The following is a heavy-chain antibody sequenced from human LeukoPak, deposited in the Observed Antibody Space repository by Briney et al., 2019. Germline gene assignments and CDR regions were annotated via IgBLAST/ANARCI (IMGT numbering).Heavy chain of an antibody. J-gene: IGHJ4*02. D-gene: IGHD4-17*01. Sequence: GGSLRLSCAASGFTFSSYWMSWFRQAPGKGLEWVANIKQDGSEKSYVDSVKGRFTISRDNTKNSLYLQMNSLRAEDTAVYYCARGQTTMTNWGQGTLVTVSS. CDR1: GFTFSSYW. CDR3: ARGQTTMTN. CDR2: IKQDGSEK. V-gene: IGHV3-7*03.